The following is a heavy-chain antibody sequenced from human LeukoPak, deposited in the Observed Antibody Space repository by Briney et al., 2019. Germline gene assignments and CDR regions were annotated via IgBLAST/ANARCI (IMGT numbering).Heavy chain of an antibody. Sequence: GGSLRLSCATSGFTFSSFAMSWVRQAPGEGLEWVSAMSGSGGMTYSADSVKGRFTISRDNSKDTLYLQMNSLSAEDTAVYYCAKNGDRGAYCSGGSCYPYYYYYMDVWGKGTTVTISS. D-gene: IGHD2-15*01. CDR3: AKNGDRGAYCSGGSCYPYYYYYMDV. CDR1: GFTFSSFA. V-gene: IGHV3-23*01. J-gene: IGHJ6*03. CDR2: MSGSGGMT.